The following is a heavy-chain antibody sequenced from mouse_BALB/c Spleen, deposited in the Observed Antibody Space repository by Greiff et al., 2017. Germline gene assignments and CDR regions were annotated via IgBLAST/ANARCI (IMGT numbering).Heavy chain of an antibody. V-gene: IGHV5-12-2*01. CDR3: ARHNYGSSYEGYYFDY. D-gene: IGHD1-1*01. CDR2: ISNGGGST. Sequence: EVQRVESGGGLVQPGGSLKLSCAASGFTFSSYTMSWVRQTPEKRLEWVAYISNGGGSTYYPDTVKGRFTISRDNAKNTLYLQMSSLKSEDTAMYYCARHNYGSSYEGYYFDYWGQGTTLTVSS. CDR1: GFTFSSYT. J-gene: IGHJ2*01.